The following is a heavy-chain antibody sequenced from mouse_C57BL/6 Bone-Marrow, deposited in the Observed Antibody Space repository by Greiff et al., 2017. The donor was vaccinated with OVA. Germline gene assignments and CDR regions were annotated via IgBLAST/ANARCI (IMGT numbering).Heavy chain of an antibody. Sequence: EVQLQESGPGLVKPSQSLSLTCSVTGYSITSGYYWNWIRQFPGNKLEWMGYISYDGSNNYNPSLKNRISITRDTSKNQFFLKLNSVTTEDTATYYCAREGVYYDLDYWGQGTTLTVSS. D-gene: IGHD2-4*01. CDR2: ISYDGSN. CDR1: GYSITSGYY. CDR3: AREGVYYDLDY. J-gene: IGHJ2*01. V-gene: IGHV3-6*01.